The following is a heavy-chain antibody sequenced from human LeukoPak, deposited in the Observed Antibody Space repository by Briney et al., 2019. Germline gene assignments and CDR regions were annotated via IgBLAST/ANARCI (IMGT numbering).Heavy chain of an antibody. J-gene: IGHJ4*02. D-gene: IGHD3-10*01. V-gene: IGHV3-9*01. CDR2: ISWNSGSI. CDR1: GFTFDDYA. Sequence: PGGSLRLSCAASGFTFDDYAMHWVRQAPGKGLEWASGISWNSGSIGYADSVKGRFTISRDNAKNSLYLQMNSLRAEDTALYYCAKDLFTMVRGVLKNWGQGTLVTVSS. CDR3: AKDLFTMVRGVLKN.